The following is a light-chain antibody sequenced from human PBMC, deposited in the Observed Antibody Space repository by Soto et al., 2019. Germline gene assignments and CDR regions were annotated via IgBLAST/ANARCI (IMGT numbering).Light chain of an antibody. CDR3: QQYYSSWT. V-gene: IGKV1-5*03. CDR1: QSISEW. J-gene: IGKJ1*01. CDR2: KAS. Sequence: DIQMTQSPSTLSASVGDRVTITCRASQSISEWLAWYQQKPGKAPKLLIYKASSLESGVPSRFSGSGSGTEFTLTISSLQPDDFATYYCQQYYSSWTFGQGTKVDIK.